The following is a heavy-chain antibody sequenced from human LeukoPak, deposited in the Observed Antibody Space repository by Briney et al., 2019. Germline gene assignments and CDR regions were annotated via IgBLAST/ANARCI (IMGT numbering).Heavy chain of an antibody. CDR2: ISGSGDST. CDR3: AKTRPLDSSSWSHGDY. V-gene: IGHV3-23*01. Sequence: LAGGSLRLSCAASGFTFSSYAMCWVRQAPGKGLEWVSAISGSGDSTYYGDSVKGRFTISRDNSKNTLYLQMNSLRAEDTAVYYCAKTRPLDSSSWSHGDYWGQGTLVTVSS. D-gene: IGHD6-13*01. CDR1: GFTFSSYA. J-gene: IGHJ4*02.